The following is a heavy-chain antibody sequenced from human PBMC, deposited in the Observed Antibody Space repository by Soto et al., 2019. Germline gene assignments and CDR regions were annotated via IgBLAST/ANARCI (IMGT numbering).Heavy chain of an antibody. D-gene: IGHD3-16*02. CDR2: ISGSGGST. CDR3: EKDQREFPYKDIVNYYYGMDV. Sequence: PSGSLRLSCAASGFTFSSYAMSWVRQAPGKGLEWVSAISGSGGSTYYADSVKGRFTISRDNSKNTLYLQMNSLRAEDTAVYYCEKDQREFPYKDIVNYYYGMDVCGQRSTVPVS. J-gene: IGHJ6*02. V-gene: IGHV3-23*01. CDR1: GFTFSSYA.